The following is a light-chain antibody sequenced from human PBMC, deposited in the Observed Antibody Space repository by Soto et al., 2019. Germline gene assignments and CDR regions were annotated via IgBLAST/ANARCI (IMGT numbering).Light chain of an antibody. Sequence: EIVLTQSPATLSLSPGERATLSCRASQSVSSYLAWYQQKPGQAPRLLIYDASNRATGIPARFSGSGSGTVFTLTISSREPEDFAVYYCQQRSNWPRLTFGGGTKVEIK. CDR2: DAS. V-gene: IGKV3-11*01. J-gene: IGKJ4*01. CDR1: QSVSSY. CDR3: QQRSNWPRLT.